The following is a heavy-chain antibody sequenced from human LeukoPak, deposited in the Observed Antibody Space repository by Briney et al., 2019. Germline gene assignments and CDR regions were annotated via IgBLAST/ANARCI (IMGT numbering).Heavy chain of an antibody. CDR2: ISSSGSTI. Sequence: PGGSLRLSCAASGFTFSSYEMNWVRQAPGKGLEWVSYISSSGSTIYYADSVKGRFTISRDNSKNTLYLQMNSLRAEDTAVYYCAKPPSGVYYYDSSGYYPFDYWGRGTLVTVSS. J-gene: IGHJ4*02. V-gene: IGHV3-48*03. CDR1: GFTFSSYE. CDR3: AKPPSGVYYYDSSGYYPFDY. D-gene: IGHD3-22*01.